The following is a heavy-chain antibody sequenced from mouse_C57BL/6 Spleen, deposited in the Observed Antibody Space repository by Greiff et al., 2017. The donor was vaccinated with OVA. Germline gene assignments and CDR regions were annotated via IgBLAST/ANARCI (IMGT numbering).Heavy chain of an antibody. J-gene: IGHJ2*01. Sequence: VQLQQSGAELMKPGASVKLSCKATGYTFTGYWIEWVKQRPGHGLEWIGEILPGSGSTNDNEKFKGKATFTADTSSNTAYMQLSSLTTEDSAIYYCARDYYYGSSLWGQGTTLTVSS. CDR2: ILPGSGST. V-gene: IGHV1-9*01. CDR1: GYTFTGYW. CDR3: ARDYYYGSSL. D-gene: IGHD1-1*01.